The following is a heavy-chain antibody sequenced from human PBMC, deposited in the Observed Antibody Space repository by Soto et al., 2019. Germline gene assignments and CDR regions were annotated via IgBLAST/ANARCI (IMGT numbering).Heavy chain of an antibody. CDR2: IKSWSDGGTT. D-gene: IGHD1-1*01. V-gene: IGHV3-15*01. CDR1: GFTFKNAW. Sequence: EGQLVESGGGLVEPGETLRLSCAASGFTFKNAWMSWVRQAPGKGLEWVGRIKSWSDGGTTDYGAPVKGRFSISRDDAKNTLSLQMNSLRTEDTAVYYCTTGTTVAKYYFDLWGQGTLVTVSS. CDR3: TTGTTVAKYYFDL. J-gene: IGHJ4*02.